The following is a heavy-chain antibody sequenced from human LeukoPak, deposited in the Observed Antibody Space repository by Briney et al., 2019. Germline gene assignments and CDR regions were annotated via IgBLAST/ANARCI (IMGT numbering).Heavy chain of an antibody. J-gene: IGHJ1*01. CDR3: ARRDCSGGSCYFQP. D-gene: IGHD2-15*01. V-gene: IGHV4-39*01. CDR1: GGSVSSSSHY. Sequence: SETLSLTCTVSGGSVSSSSHYWNWIRQPPGKGLEWIGSIYYSGSTNYNPSLQSRVTISVDTSKNQFSLRLSSVTAADTAMYYCARRDCSGGSCYFQPWGREPWSPSPQ. CDR2: IYYSGST.